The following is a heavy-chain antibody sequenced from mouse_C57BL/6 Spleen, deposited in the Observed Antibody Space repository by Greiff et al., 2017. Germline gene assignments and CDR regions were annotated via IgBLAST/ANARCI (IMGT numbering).Heavy chain of an antibody. CDR2: IYPGSGST. Sequence: VQLQQSGAELVKPGASVKMSCKASGYTFTSYWITWVKQRPGQGLEWIGDIYPGSGSTNYNEKFKSKATLTVDTSSSTAYMQLSSLTSEDSAVYYCARAVVAEAMDYWGQGTSVTVSS. J-gene: IGHJ4*01. CDR1: GYTFTSYW. V-gene: IGHV1-55*01. D-gene: IGHD1-1*01. CDR3: ARAVVAEAMDY.